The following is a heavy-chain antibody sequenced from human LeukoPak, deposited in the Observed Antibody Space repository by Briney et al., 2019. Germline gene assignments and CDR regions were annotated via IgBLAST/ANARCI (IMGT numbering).Heavy chain of an antibody. CDR3: ARERVTNGREDFDF. J-gene: IGHJ4*02. CDR2: MSNDGSNK. V-gene: IGHV3-30*09. CDR1: GFTFSSHA. Sequence: GGSLRLSCAASGFTFSSHAMEWVRQAPGKGGEWGAVMSNDGSNKYYADSVRGRFAISRDNSNNTLYLQMTRLSPEDTAVYYCARERVTNGREDFDFWGQGTLVIVSS. D-gene: IGHD2-8*01.